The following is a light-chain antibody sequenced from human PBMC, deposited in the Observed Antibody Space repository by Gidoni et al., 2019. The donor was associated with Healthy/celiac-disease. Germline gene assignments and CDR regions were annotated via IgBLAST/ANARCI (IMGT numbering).Light chain of an antibody. CDR3: QQYYSTPPT. J-gene: IGKJ1*01. Sequence: QLTQSPSSLSASVGNRVTITCQASQGIRNSLAWYQQKPGKAPKLLLDAASRMESGVTSRFSDSGSGTDYTLTISSLQPEDFATYYCQQYYSTPPTFGQETKVEIK. CDR2: AAS. CDR1: QGIRNS. V-gene: IGKV1-NL1*01.